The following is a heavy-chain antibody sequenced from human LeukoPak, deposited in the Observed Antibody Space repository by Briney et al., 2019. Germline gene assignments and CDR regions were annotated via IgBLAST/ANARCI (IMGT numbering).Heavy chain of an antibody. V-gene: IGHV3-74*01. Sequence: GGSLRLSCAASGFTFSNSWMHWVRQGPGKGLVWVSRLNSDGSITNYADSVKGRFTISRDNARNTLYLQMNSLSAEDTAMYYCARSLNGNSDYWGQGTLVTVSS. J-gene: IGHJ4*02. CDR3: ARSLNGNSDY. CDR1: GFTFSNSW. D-gene: IGHD4-23*01. CDR2: LNSDGSIT.